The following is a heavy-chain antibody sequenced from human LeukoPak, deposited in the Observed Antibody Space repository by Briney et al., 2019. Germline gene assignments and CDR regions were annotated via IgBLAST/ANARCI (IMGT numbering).Heavy chain of an antibody. CDR2: ISTSGTYI. D-gene: IGHD3-22*01. CDR3: TRGHLDSTGQSDH. V-gene: IGHV3-21*01. CDR1: GFIFSRCS. Sequence: GGSLRLSCAASGFIFSRCSFNWVRQAPGKGLEWVSSISTSGTYIYYADSVKGRFTISRDNAKNSLYLQMNSLRAEDTAVYYCTRGHLDSTGQSDHWGQGTLVTVSS. J-gene: IGHJ5*02.